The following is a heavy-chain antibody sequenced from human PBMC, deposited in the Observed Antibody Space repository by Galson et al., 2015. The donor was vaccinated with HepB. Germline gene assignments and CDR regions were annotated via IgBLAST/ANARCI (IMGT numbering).Heavy chain of an antibody. Sequence: SLRLSCAVSGFTVSSNYMSWVRRAPGKGLEWVSVIYSGGSTDYADAVRGRFTISRDTSKNSLYLQMNSLRAEDTAVYYCARGYSRSWYSGLGYWGQGTLVTVSS. CDR2: IYSGGST. CDR3: ARGYSRSWYSGLGY. J-gene: IGHJ4*02. D-gene: IGHD6-13*01. V-gene: IGHV3-53*01. CDR1: GFTVSSNY.